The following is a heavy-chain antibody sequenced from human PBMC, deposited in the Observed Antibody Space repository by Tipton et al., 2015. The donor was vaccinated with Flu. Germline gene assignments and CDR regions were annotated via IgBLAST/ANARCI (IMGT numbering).Heavy chain of an antibody. CDR2: IYYSGST. V-gene: IGHV4-39*07. CDR3: ARNPDSSGGYYFDL. J-gene: IGHJ4*02. Sequence: TLSLTCTVSGGSISSSSYYWGWIRQPPGKGLEWIGSIYYSGSTYYNPSLKSRVTISVDTSKNQFSLRLSSVTAADTAVYYCARNPDSSGGYYFDLWGQGTLVTVSS. CDR1: GGSISSSSYY. D-gene: IGHD3-22*01.